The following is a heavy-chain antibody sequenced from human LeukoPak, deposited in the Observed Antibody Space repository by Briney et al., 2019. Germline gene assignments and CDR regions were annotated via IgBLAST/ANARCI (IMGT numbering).Heavy chain of an antibody. J-gene: IGHJ6*02. V-gene: IGHV3-7*02. CDR2: IKQDGSEK. Sequence: PGGSLRLSCAASGFTFSSYWMSWVRQAPGKGLEWVANIKQDGSEKYYADSVEGRFTISRDNSKNTLFLQMSSLRAEDTAVYYCAKVRPPVWFGELASYYYYGMDVWGQGTTVTVSS. D-gene: IGHD3-10*01. CDR3: AKVRPPVWFGELASYYYYGMDV. CDR1: GFTFSSYW.